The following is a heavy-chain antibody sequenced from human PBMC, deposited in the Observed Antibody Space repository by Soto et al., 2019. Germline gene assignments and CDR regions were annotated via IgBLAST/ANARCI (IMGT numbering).Heavy chain of an antibody. V-gene: IGHV4-30-4*01. CDR1: GGSISSGDYY. CDR3: ARAPPDYGDPNWFDP. D-gene: IGHD4-17*01. J-gene: IGHJ5*02. CDR2: IYYSGST. Sequence: QVQLQESGPGLVKPSQTLSLTCTVSGGSISSGDYYWSWIRQPPGKGLEWIGYIYYSGSTYYNPSLKSRVTISVDTSKNQCSLKLSSVTAADTAVYYCARAPPDYGDPNWFDPWGQGTLVTVSS.